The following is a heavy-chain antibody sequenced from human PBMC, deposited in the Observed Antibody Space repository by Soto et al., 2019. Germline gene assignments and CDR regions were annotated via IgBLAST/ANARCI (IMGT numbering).Heavy chain of an antibody. D-gene: IGHD3-10*01. CDR1: GASISSGAYY. Sequence: QVQLQESGPGLVKPSQTLSLTCTVSGASISSGAYYWSWIRQQPGKGLEWVGYIYYTGNSYYNPSLKSRISMSIDTSNNQSSLRLSSVTAADTAVYYCAAGSGTHYSVATGFDFWGLGTLVTVSP. J-gene: IGHJ4*02. V-gene: IGHV4-31*03. CDR3: AAGSGTHYSVATGFDF. CDR2: IYYTGNS.